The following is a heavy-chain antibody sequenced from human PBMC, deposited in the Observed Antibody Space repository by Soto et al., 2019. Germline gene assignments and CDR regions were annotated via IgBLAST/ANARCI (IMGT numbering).Heavy chain of an antibody. Sequence: EVQLLESGGGLVQPGGSLRLSCAAAGFTFTSYAMNWVRQAPGKRLEWVSGISGSGGSTYYADSVKGRFTVSRDNSENTLYLQMNGLRAEDTAVYFCATGSSGFYRYYFDSWGQGTLVTVSS. J-gene: IGHJ4*02. CDR2: ISGSGGST. D-gene: IGHD3-10*01. V-gene: IGHV3-23*01. CDR3: ATGSSGFYRYYFDS. CDR1: GFTFTSYA.